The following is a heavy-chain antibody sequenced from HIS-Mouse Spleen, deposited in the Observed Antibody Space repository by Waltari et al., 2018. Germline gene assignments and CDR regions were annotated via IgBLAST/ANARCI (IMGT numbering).Heavy chain of an antibody. CDR3: AREIPYSSSWYDWYFDL. CDR2: IYYSGST. D-gene: IGHD6-13*01. V-gene: IGHV4-39*07. J-gene: IGHJ2*01. Sequence: QLQLQESGPGLVKPSETLSLTCTVSGGSISSSSYYWGWIRQPPGKGLEWIGSIYYSGSTYYTPSLKSRVTISVDTSKIQFSLKLSSVTAADTAVYYCAREIPYSSSWYDWYFDLWGRGTLVTVSS. CDR1: GGSISSSSYY.